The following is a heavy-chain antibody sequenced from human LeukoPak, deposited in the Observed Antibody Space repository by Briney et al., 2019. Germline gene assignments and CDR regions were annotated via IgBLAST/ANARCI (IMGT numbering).Heavy chain of an antibody. CDR3: AKDSAML. V-gene: IGHV3-23*01. J-gene: IGHJ4*02. CDR1: GFIFSNYA. D-gene: IGHD3-10*02. Sequence: PGGSLRLSCAASGFIFSNYAMSWVRQAPGKGLEWVSGINTSGGSAYYADSVKGRFTISRDNSKNTLYLQMNSLRAEDTAVYYCAKDSAMLWGQGTLVTVSS. CDR2: INTSGGSA.